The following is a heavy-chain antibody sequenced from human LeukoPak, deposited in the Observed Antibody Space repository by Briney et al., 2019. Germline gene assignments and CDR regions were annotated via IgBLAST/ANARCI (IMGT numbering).Heavy chain of an antibody. CDR2: IYYSGST. J-gene: IGHJ6*02. V-gene: IGHV4-59*08. CDR1: GGSISSYY. D-gene: IGHD6-19*01. Sequence: SETLSLTCTVSGGSISSYYWSWIRQPPGKGLEWIGYIYYSGSTNYNPSLKSRVTISVDTSKNQFSLKLSSVTAADTAVYYCARYACKQWLVPCYYYGMDVWGQGTTVTVSS. CDR3: ARYACKQWLVPCYYYGMDV.